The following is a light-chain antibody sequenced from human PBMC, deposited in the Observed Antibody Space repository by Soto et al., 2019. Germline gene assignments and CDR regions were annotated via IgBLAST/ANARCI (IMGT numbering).Light chain of an antibody. J-gene: IGKJ5*01. CDR2: DVS. V-gene: IGKV3-15*01. Sequence: DILMTQSPATLSVSPGERATLSCGAGQGVTTNFDWYQQKSGQSPRLLIYDVSIRATGVPARFSGTGSETDLTLTISGLKYEDSEIYFCQQYNNWTYSFGQGTRLEIK. CDR1: QGVTTN. CDR3: QQYNNWTYS.